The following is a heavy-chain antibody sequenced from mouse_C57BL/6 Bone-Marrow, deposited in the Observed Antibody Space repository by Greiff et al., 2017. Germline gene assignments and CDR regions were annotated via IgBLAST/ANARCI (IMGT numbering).Heavy chain of an antibody. Sequence: VQLQQSGPELVKPGASVKLSCKASGYTFTSYDINWVKQRPGQGLEWIGWIYPRDGSTKYNEKFKGKGTLTVDTSSSKAYMERHSLTSEDSAVYFCARDYGSSYWYFDVWGTGTTVTVSS. J-gene: IGHJ1*03. CDR3: ARDYGSSYWYFDV. CDR1: GYTFTSYD. V-gene: IGHV1-85*01. D-gene: IGHD1-1*01. CDR2: IYPRDGST.